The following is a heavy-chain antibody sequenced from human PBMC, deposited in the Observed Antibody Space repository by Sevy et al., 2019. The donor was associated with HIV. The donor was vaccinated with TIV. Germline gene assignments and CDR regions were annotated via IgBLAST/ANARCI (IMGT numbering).Heavy chain of an antibody. V-gene: IGHV3-7*03. Sequence: GGSLRLSCAASGFTFSSYWMSWVRQAPGKGLEWVANIKQDGSEKYYVDSVKGRFTISRDNAKNSLYLQMNSLRAEDTAVYYCASLPGSYGYKAQDYWGQGTLVTVPS. CDR2: IKQDGSEK. J-gene: IGHJ4*02. CDR3: ASLPGSYGYKAQDY. CDR1: GFTFSSYW. D-gene: IGHD5-18*01.